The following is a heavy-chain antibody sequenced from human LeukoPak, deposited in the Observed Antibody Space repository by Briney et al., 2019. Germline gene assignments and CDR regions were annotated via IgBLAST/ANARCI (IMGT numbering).Heavy chain of an antibody. Sequence: PGRSLRLSCAASGFTFSSYGMHWVRQAPGKGLEWVAVISYDGSNKYYADSVKGRFTISRDNSKNTPYLQMNSLRAEDTAVYYCAKELRGYSYGLRNNWFDPWGQGTLVTVSS. CDR3: AKELRGYSYGLRNNWFDP. CDR2: ISYDGSNK. CDR1: GFTFSSYG. D-gene: IGHD5-18*01. V-gene: IGHV3-30*18. J-gene: IGHJ5*02.